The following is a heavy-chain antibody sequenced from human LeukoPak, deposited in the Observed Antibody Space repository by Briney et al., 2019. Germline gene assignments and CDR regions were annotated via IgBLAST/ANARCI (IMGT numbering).Heavy chain of an antibody. CDR2: INPSGGST. D-gene: IGHD1-26*01. CDR3: ARYKGGSNLFFDY. V-gene: IGHV1-46*01. CDR1: GYTFTNYY. J-gene: IGHJ4*02. Sequence: GASVKVSCKASGYTFTNYYIHWVRQAPGQGLEWMGIINPSGGSTTYAQKFQGRVTMTRDTSTSTVYMELSSLRSEDTAEYYCARYKGGSNLFFDYWGQGTLVTVSS.